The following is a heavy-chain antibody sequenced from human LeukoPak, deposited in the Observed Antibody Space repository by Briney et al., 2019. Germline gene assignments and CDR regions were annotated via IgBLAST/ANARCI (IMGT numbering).Heavy chain of an antibody. J-gene: IGHJ4*02. Sequence: GGSLRLTCAASGFTVSSNYMSWVRQAPGKGLEWVSVIYSGGSTYYADSVKGRFTISRDNSKNTLYLQMNSLRAEDTAVYYCAGNGYCSSTSCSYFDYWGQGTLVIDSS. D-gene: IGHD2-2*01. V-gene: IGHV3-53*01. CDR1: GFTVSSNY. CDR3: AGNGYCSSTSCSYFDY. CDR2: IYSGGST.